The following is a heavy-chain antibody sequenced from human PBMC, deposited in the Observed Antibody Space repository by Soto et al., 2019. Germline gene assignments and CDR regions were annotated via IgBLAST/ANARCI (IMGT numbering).Heavy chain of an antibody. CDR2: IIPIFGTA. J-gene: IGHJ4*02. Sequence: QVQLVQSGAEVKKPGSSVKVSCKASGGTFSSYAISWVRQAPGQGLEWMGGIIPIFGTANYAQKFQGRVTITADESTSTAYRELSSLRSEDTAVYYCATIVVVVAEDTSGGFYWGQGTLVTVSS. CDR3: ATIVVVVAEDTSGGFY. CDR1: GGTFSSYA. V-gene: IGHV1-69*01. D-gene: IGHD2-15*01.